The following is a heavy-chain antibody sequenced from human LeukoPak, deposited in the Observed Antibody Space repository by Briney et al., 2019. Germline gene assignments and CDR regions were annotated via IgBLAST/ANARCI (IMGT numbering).Heavy chain of an antibody. D-gene: IGHD2-15*01. CDR1: GFTFSHYG. CDR2: ISYDGNKK. V-gene: IGHV3-30*18. Sequence: PGRSLRLSCAASGFTFSHYGMHWVRQAPGKGLEWVAVISYDGNKKYYADSVKGRFTISRDNSKNTLYLQMNSLRAEDTAVYYCAKDKGYCSGGSCYTGGFDYWGQGTLVTVSS. J-gene: IGHJ4*02. CDR3: AKDKGYCSGGSCYTGGFDY.